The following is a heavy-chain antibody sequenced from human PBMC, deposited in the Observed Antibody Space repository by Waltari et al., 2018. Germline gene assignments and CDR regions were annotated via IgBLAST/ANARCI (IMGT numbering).Heavy chain of an antibody. J-gene: IGHJ6*02. V-gene: IGHV3-30-3*01. CDR2: ISYDGSNK. CDR3: ARDSGGLLGHKYYYYYYGMDV. D-gene: IGHD3-16*01. Sequence: SSYAMHWVRQAPGKGLEWVAVISYDGSNKYYADSVKGRFTISRDNSKNTLYLQMNSLRAEDTAVYYCARDSGGLLGHKYYYYYYGMDVWGQGTTVTVSS. CDR1: SSYA.